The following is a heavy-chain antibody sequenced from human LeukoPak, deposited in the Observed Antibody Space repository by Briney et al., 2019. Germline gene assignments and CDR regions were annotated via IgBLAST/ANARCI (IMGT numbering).Heavy chain of an antibody. CDR3: AREGRYGDYGDY. Sequence: AASVKVSCKASGYSFSSYTIHWVRQAPGQRLEWMGWINAGNGDTKYSQKFQARVTITRDTSATTAYMELSSLRSEDTAVYYCAREGRYGDYGDYWGQGTLVTVSS. V-gene: IGHV1-3*01. CDR2: INAGNGDT. J-gene: IGHJ4*02. CDR1: GYSFSSYT. D-gene: IGHD4-17*01.